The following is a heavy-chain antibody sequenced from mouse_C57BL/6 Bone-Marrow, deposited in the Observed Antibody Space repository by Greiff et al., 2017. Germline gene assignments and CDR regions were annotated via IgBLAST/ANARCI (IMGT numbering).Heavy chain of an antibody. CDR3: TENFEV. Sequence: EVKLVESGGGLVQPGGSMKLSCVASGFTFSNYWMNWVRQSPEKGLEWVAQIRLKSGNYATHYAVSVKGRFTISREDSKSRVYLKMDNLRAEDTGIYCCTENFEVWGTGTTVTVSS. CDR2: IRLKSGNYAT. V-gene: IGHV6-3*01. J-gene: IGHJ1*03. CDR1: GFTFSNYW.